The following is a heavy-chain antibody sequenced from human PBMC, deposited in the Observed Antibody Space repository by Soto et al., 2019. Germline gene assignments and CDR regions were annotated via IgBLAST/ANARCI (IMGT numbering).Heavy chain of an antibody. CDR3: ASLLQAGGVGATIYYYGMDV. D-gene: IGHD1-26*01. CDR2: INHSGST. V-gene: IGHV4-34*01. CDR1: GGSFSGYY. Sequence: SETLSLTCAVYGGSFSGYYWSWIRQPPGKGLEWIGEINHSGSTNYNPSLKSRVTISVDTSKNQFSLKLSSVTAADTAVYYCASLLQAGGVGATIYYYGMDVWGQGTTVTVSS. J-gene: IGHJ6*02.